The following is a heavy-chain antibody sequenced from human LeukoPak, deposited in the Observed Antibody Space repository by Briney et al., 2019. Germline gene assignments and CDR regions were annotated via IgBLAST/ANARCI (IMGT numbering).Heavy chain of an antibody. Sequence: LSLTCTVSGGSISSSSYYWGWIRQAPGKGLEWVSYISSSGSTISYAESVKGRFTISRDNAKNLLYLQMNSLRAEDTAVYYCARTAGIDCSGSGSPYNYFDYWGQGTLVTVSS. J-gene: IGHJ4*02. V-gene: IGHV3-11*04. D-gene: IGHD3-10*01. CDR3: ARTAGIDCSGSGSPYNYFDY. CDR1: GGSISSSSYY. CDR2: ISSSGSTI.